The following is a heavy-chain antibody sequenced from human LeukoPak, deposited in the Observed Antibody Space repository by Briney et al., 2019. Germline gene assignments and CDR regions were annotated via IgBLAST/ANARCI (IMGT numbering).Heavy chain of an antibody. D-gene: IGHD1-26*01. Sequence: GGSLRLSCAASGFTFSSYEMNWVRQAPGKGLEWVSAISGSGGSTYYADSVKGRFTISRDNSKNTLYLQMNSLRAEDTAVYYSAVGSYLGRNFDYWGQGTLVTVSS. CDR2: ISGSGGST. J-gene: IGHJ4*02. V-gene: IGHV3-23*01. CDR3: AVGSYLGRNFDY. CDR1: GFTFSSYE.